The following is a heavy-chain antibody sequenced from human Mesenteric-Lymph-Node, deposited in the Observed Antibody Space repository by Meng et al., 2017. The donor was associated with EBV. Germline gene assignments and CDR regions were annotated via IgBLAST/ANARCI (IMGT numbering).Heavy chain of an antibody. CDR1: GFTFDARD. CDR2: ISDNGGGA. D-gene: IGHD4-23*01. J-gene: IGHJ4*02. V-gene: IGHV3-23*04. CDR3: AKEISTIGKPLFDS. Sequence: EVEFVESGGQMVRPGGSLRLSCATSGFTFDARDMNWVRQAPGKGLEWVSGISDNGGGAYYADSVRGRFTISRDNSQNTLNLQMNSLRDDDTAVYYCAKEISTIGKPLFDSWGQGTLVTVSS.